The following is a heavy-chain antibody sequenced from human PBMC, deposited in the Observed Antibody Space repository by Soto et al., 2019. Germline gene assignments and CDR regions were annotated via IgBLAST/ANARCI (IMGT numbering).Heavy chain of an antibody. CDR1: GGTFSSYT. CDR3: ARTYYYDSSGYRRYSKGFADY. D-gene: IGHD3-22*01. V-gene: IGHV1-69*02. CDR2: IIPILGIA. Sequence: QVQLVQSGAEVKKPGSSVKVSCKASGGTFSSYTISWVRQAPGQGLEWMGRIIPILGIANYAQKFQGRVTITADKSTSTAYMELSSLRSEDTAVYYCARTYYYDSSGYRRYSKGFADYWGQGTLVTVSS. J-gene: IGHJ4*02.